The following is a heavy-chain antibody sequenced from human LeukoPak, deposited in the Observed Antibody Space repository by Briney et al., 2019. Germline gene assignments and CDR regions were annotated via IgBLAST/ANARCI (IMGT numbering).Heavy chain of an antibody. CDR3: ATSRTFDY. Sequence: PRASLRLSCAPSGLTSSSYWMHSVRPAPRKRLLWVSRITSDVRATSYAHSVKGRFTISRDNAKDTVYLQMNSLRAEDTAVYYCATSRTFDYWGQGTLVTVSS. CDR2: ITSDVRAT. V-gene: IGHV3-74*01. D-gene: IGHD2-8*01. CDR1: GLTSSSYW. J-gene: IGHJ4*02.